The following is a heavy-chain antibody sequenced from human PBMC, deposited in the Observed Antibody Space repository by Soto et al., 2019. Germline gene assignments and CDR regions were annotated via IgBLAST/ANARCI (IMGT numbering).Heavy chain of an antibody. CDR3: ASGGLVSSWYEGGSRLDY. V-gene: IGHV3-13*01. J-gene: IGHJ4*02. CDR2: IGVAGDT. Sequence: PGGSLRLSCAASGFTFSGYDMHWVRQVAGKGLEWVSAIGVAGDTYYPDSVKGRFTVSRENAKSYLYLQMNSLRVDDTAIYFCASGGLVSSWYEGGSRLDYCGQGTLVTGSS. CDR1: GFTFSGYD. D-gene: IGHD6-13*01.